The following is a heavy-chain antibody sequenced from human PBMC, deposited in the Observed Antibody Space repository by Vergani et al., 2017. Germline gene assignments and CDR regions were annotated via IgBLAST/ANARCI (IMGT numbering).Heavy chain of an antibody. V-gene: IGHV4-4*02. Sequence: QVQLQESGPGLVKPSGTLSLTCAVSGGSISSSNWWSWVRQPPGKGLEWFGEIYHSGSTNYNPSLKSRVTIAVDKSKNQFSLKLSSVTAADTAVYYCARESCSSTSCYYRSFDYWGQGTLVTVSS. CDR1: GGSISSSNW. CDR3: ARESCSSTSCYYRSFDY. J-gene: IGHJ4*02. CDR2: IYHSGST. D-gene: IGHD2-2*01.